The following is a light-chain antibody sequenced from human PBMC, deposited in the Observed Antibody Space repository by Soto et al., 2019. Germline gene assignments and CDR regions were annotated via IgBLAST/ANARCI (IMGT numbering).Light chain of an antibody. CDR3: QQYNSFPRT. J-gene: IGKJ1*01. V-gene: IGKV1-5*03. Sequence: DIQMTQSPSTLSASVGDRVTITCRASQSISSWLAWYQQKPGKAPKLLIYRASSLQSGVPSRFSGSGSGTEFTLTISSLQPDDFATYYCQQYNSFPRTFGQGTQAEIK. CDR1: QSISSW. CDR2: RAS.